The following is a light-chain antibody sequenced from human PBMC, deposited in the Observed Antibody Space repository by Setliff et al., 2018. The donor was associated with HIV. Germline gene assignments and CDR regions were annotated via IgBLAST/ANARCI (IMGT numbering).Light chain of an antibody. CDR2: YDD. CDR1: SPNIGNNA. Sequence: SVLTQPPSVSEAPGQRVTISCSGSSPNIGNNAVTWYQQLPGKSPKLLIFYDDLLPSGVSDRFSASKSGTSASLAISGLQSEDEADYYCAAWDNRLNGPVFGGGTQLTVL. J-gene: IGLJ2*01. CDR3: AAWDNRLNGPV. V-gene: IGLV1-36*01.